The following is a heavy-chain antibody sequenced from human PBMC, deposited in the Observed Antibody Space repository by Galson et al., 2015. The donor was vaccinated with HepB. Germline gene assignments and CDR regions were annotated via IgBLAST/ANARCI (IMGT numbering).Heavy chain of an antibody. D-gene: IGHD3-10*01. CDR1: GGTFSSYA. Sequence: SVKVSCKASGGTFSSYAISWVRQAPGQGLEWMGGIIPIFGTANYAQKFQGRVTITADESTSTAYMELSSLRSEDTAVYYCAREPPEYDSGSWNSKYGMDVWGQGTTVTVSS. CDR2: IIPIFGTA. V-gene: IGHV1-69*13. J-gene: IGHJ6*02. CDR3: AREPPEYDSGSWNSKYGMDV.